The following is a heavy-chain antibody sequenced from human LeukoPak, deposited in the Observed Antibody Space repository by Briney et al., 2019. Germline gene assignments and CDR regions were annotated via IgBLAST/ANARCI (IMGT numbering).Heavy chain of an antibody. V-gene: IGHV3-21*01. CDR3: ARDLAVVIAM. CDR2: INSSTSYI. Sequence: ETLSLTCTASGGSISSSSYYWGWMRQPPGKGLEWVSSINSSTSYIYYSDSVKGRFTISRDNAKNSLYLQMNSLRAEDTSVYYCARDLAVVIAMWGQGTLVTVSS. CDR1: GGSISSSS. D-gene: IGHD2-21*01. J-gene: IGHJ4*02.